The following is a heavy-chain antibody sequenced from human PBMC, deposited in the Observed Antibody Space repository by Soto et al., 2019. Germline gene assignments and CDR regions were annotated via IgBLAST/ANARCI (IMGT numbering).Heavy chain of an antibody. V-gene: IGHV1-18*01. CDR2: ISAYNGNT. J-gene: IGHJ6*01. CDR1: GYTFTSYG. CDR3: ARDQGLGYGSGSPTDRRCFYYYGLDV. Sequence: QVQLVQSGAEVKKPGASVKVSCKASGYTFTSYGISWVRQAPGQGREWMGWISAYNGNTNYAQKLQGRVTMTTDTPTSTAYMQLRSLRSDDTAVYDCARDQGLGYGSGSPTDRRCFYYYGLDVWGQGTTVTVSS. D-gene: IGHD3-10*01.